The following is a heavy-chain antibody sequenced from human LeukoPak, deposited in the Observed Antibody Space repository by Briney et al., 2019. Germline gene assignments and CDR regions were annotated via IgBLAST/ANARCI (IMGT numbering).Heavy chain of an antibody. J-gene: IGHJ4*02. V-gene: IGHV5-51*01. CDR2: IYPGDSDT. Sequence: GEALQISCKGSGYIFNNNWIGWVRQMPGKGVEWMGAIYPGDSDTRYGPSFQGQVTISADKSTTTAYLQWSSLKASDTAMYYCASGIQLWYTDYWGQGTLVTVSS. CDR3: ASGIQLWYTDY. CDR1: GYIFNNNW. D-gene: IGHD1-1*01.